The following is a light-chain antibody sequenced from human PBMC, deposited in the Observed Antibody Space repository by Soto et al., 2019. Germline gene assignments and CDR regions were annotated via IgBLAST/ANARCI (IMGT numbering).Light chain of an antibody. CDR3: AAWDDSLSGHVL. CDR1: SPNVGRNY. V-gene: IGLV1-47*01. CDR2: RNN. J-gene: IGLJ2*01. Sequence: QSVLTQPPSVSGAPGQRVTISCTGSSPNVGRNYVYWYQQVPGAAPKLLIYRNNQRPSGVADRFSGSKSDTSASLAISELRSEDEADYYCAAWDDSLSGHVLFGGGTKLTVL.